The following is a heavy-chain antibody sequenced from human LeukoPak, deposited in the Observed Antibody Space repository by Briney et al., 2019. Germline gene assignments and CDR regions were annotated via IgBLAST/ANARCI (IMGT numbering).Heavy chain of an antibody. CDR2: ISSSSSYI. J-gene: IGHJ4*02. V-gene: IGHV3-21*01. D-gene: IGHD4-17*01. CDR3: ARSYGVTTNLFDY. Sequence: GGSLRLSCAASGFSFSSHSMNWVRQAPGKGLEWVSYISSSSSYIYYADSVKGRFTISRDNAKNSLYLQMNSLRAEDTAVYYCARSYGVTTNLFDYWGQGTLVTVSS. CDR1: GFSFSSHS.